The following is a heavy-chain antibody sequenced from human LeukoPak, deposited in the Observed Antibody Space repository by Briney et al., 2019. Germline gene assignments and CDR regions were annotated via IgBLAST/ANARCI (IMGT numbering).Heavy chain of an antibody. J-gene: IGHJ3*02. CDR1: GGSISGHY. V-gene: IGHV4-59*11. D-gene: IGHD3-22*01. CDR3: ARLLDNDSSGDPDTFDM. Sequence: PSETLSLTCAVSGGSISGHYWSWIRQPPGKGLEWIGYVYYSGKTYYSSSLRSRVTISVDTSKNHFSLKLTSVTAADTAVYYCARLLDNDSSGDPDTFDMWGQGTMVTASS. CDR2: VYYSGKT.